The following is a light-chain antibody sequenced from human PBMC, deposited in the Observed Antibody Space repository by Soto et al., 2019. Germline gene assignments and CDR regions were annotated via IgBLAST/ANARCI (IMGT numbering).Light chain of an antibody. Sequence: EIVMTQSPATLSVSPGERATLSCSASQRISSYLAWYQQKPGQAPRLLIYGVSTRASDIPARFSGGGSGTEFTLTINSLQSEDVAVYYCHQVNDWPRWTFGQGTKVEVK. CDR2: GVS. CDR3: HQVNDWPRWT. J-gene: IGKJ1*01. V-gene: IGKV3-15*01. CDR1: QRISSY.